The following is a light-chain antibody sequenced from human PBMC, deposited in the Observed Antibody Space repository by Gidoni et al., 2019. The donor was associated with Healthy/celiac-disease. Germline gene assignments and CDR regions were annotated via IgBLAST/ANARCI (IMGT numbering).Light chain of an antibody. J-gene: IGLJ2*01. V-gene: IGLV2-14*03. CDR1: QNDVGDYDY. CDR2: DVS. Sequence: QSALTQPASVSGSPGQSITISCTGTQNDVGDYDYVSWYQQHPGKAPKLMIYDVSNRPSGVSNRFSASKSGNTASLTISGLQAEDEAYYYCSSYTSISTLVLFGGGTKLTVL. CDR3: SSYTSISTLVL.